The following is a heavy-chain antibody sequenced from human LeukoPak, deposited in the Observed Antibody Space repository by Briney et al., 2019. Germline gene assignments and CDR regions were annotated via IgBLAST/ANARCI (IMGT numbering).Heavy chain of an antibody. CDR3: ARGAYYGSGSYYNWFDP. V-gene: IGHV4-34*01. Sequence: PSETLSLTCAVYGGSFSGYYWSWLRQPPGKGLEWIGEINHSGSTNYNPSLKSRVTISVDTSKNQFSLKLSSVTAADTAVYYCARGAYYGSGSYYNWFDPWGQGTLVTVSS. CDR2: INHSGST. CDR1: GGSFSGYY. J-gene: IGHJ5*02. D-gene: IGHD3-10*01.